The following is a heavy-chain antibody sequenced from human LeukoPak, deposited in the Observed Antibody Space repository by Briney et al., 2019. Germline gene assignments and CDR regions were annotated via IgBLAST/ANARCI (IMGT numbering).Heavy chain of an antibody. CDR3: ARRPLGGGIDS. J-gene: IGHJ4*02. V-gene: IGHV4-34*01. CDR2: INHSGST. D-gene: IGHD3-16*01. CDR1: GGSFSGNY. Sequence: SETLSLTCAVYGGSFSGNYWSWIRQPPGKGLEWIGEINHSGSTNYNPSLKSRVTLSVDTSKSQFSLKLSSVTAADTAVYYCARRPLGGGIDSWGQGTLVTVSS.